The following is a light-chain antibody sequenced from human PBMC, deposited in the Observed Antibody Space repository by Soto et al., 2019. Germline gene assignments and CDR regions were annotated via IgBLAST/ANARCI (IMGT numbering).Light chain of an antibody. V-gene: IGLV2-14*01. J-gene: IGLJ2*01. Sequence: QSALTQPASLSGSPGQSITISCTGTSSDAGGYNYVSWYQQHPGKAPKLMIYDVSNRPSGVSNRFSGSKSGNTASLTISGLQAEDEAEYYCSSYTSSNGVVFGGGTKLTVL. CDR1: SSDAGGYNY. CDR3: SSYTSSNGVV. CDR2: DVS.